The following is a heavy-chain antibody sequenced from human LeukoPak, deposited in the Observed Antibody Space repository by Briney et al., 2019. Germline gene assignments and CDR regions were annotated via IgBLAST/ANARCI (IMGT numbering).Heavy chain of an antibody. J-gene: IGHJ6*02. CDR3: AREYGSGRSYYYGMDV. Sequence: GASVKVSCKASGYTFTSYGISWVRQAPGQGLEWMGWINAGNGNTKYSQKFQGRVTITRDTSASTAYMELSSLRSEDTAVYYCAREYGSGRSYYYGMDVWGQGTTVTVSS. D-gene: IGHD3-10*01. V-gene: IGHV1-3*01. CDR2: INAGNGNT. CDR1: GYTFTSYG.